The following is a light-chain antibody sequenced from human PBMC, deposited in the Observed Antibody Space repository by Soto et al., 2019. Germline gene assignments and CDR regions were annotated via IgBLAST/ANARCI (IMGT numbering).Light chain of an antibody. Sequence: DIQMTQSPSSLSASLGDRVTITCRASQGISSWLAWYQQRPGKVPQLLISAASTLQSGVPSRFSGSGSGTDFTLTINSLQPEDFATYYCQQTLSFPPTFGQGTKVDIK. CDR2: AAS. CDR1: QGISSW. CDR3: QQTLSFPPT. V-gene: IGKV1-12*01. J-gene: IGKJ1*01.